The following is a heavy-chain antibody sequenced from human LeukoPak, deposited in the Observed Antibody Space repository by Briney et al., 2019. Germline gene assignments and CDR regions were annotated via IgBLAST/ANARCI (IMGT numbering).Heavy chain of an antibody. D-gene: IGHD3-10*01. CDR1: GGSFSGYY. CDR3: ARGRYYGSGSTNNWFDP. Sequence: PSETLSLTCAVYGGSFSGYYWSWIRQPPGKGLEGMGEINHSGSTNYNPSLKSRVTISVDTSKNQFSLKLSSVTAADTAVYYCARGRYYGSGSTNNWFDPWGQGTLVTVSS. CDR2: INHSGST. J-gene: IGHJ5*02. V-gene: IGHV4-34*01.